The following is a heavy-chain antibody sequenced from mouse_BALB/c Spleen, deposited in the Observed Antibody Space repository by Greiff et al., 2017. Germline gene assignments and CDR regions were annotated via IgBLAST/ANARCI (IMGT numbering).Heavy chain of an antibody. CDR2: INPSTGYT. CDR1: GYTFTSYW. J-gene: IGHJ3*01. D-gene: IGHD2-4*01. CDR3: ARRGYYDDDERNVWFAY. V-gene: IGHV1-7*01. Sequence: QVQLQQSGAELAKPGASVTMSCKASGYTFTSYWMHWVKQRPGQGLEWIGYINPSTGYTEYNQKFKDKATLTADKSSSTAYMQLSILTAEDSAVYYCARRGYYDDDERNVWFAYWGQGTLVTVSA.